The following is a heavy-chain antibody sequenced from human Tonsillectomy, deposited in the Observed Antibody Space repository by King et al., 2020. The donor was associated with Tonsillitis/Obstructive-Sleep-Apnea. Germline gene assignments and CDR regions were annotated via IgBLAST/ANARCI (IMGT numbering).Heavy chain of an antibody. CDR1: GGSISSSSYY. Sequence: QLQESGPGLVKPSETLSLTCTVSGGSISSSSYYWGWIRQPPGKGLEWIGSIYYSGSTYYNPSLKSRVTISVDTSKNQFSLKLSSVTAADTAVYYCARTGTEYYDFWSGYDYYSYYYMDVWGKGTTVTVSS. V-gene: IGHV4-39*01. D-gene: IGHD3-3*01. CDR3: ARTGTEYYDFWSGYDYYSYYYMDV. J-gene: IGHJ6*03. CDR2: IYYSGST.